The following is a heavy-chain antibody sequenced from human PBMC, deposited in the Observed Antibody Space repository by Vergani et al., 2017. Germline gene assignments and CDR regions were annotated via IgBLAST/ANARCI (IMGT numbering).Heavy chain of an antibody. J-gene: IGHJ4*02. Sequence: QVQLVESGGGVVQPGRSLRLSCAASGFTFSSYGMHWVRQAPGKGLEWVAVIWYDGSNKYYADSVKGRFTISRDNSKNTLYLQMNSLSAEDTAVYYCARDDSGLLYWGQGTLVTVSS. D-gene: IGHD2/OR15-2a*01. CDR3: ARDDSGLLY. CDR1: GFTFSSYG. V-gene: IGHV3-33*01. CDR2: IWYDGSNK.